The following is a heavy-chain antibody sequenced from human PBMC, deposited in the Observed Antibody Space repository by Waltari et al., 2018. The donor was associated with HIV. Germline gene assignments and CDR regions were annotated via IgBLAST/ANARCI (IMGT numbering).Heavy chain of an antibody. CDR2: IYRSGTT. J-gene: IGHJ3*02. CDR3: ARDQDYYDSSGYTCYAFDM. D-gene: IGHD3-22*01. Sequence: QVQLQESGPGVVKPSETLSLTCTVSASSISSGSYWGWIRQSPGKGLEWIGSIYRSGTTYYNSSLKSRVTISVNMSKNQFSLKLTSMTAADTALYYCARDQDYYDSSGYTCYAFDMWGPGTMVTVSS. CDR1: ASSISSGSY. V-gene: IGHV4-38-2*02.